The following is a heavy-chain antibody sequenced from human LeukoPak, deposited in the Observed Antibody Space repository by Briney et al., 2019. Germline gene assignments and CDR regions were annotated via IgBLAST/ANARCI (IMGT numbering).Heavy chain of an antibody. V-gene: IGHV3-53*01. CDR2: IYTGGRT. J-gene: IGHJ3*02. CDR3: AKGLYDILTGGAFDI. D-gene: IGHD3-9*01. Sequence: GGSLRLSCAAFGYTVSSNYMTWVRQAPGRGLEWVSVIYTGGRTFYADSVKGRFTISKDNSKNTLYLQMDSLRAEDTAVYYCAKGLYDILTGGAFDIWGQGTMVTVSS. CDR1: GYTVSSNY.